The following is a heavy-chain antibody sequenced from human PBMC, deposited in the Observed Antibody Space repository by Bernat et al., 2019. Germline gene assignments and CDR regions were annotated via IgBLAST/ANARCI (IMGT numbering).Heavy chain of an antibody. J-gene: IGHJ4*02. CDR2: IIPIFGTP. CDR3: ERGSSDCSSSSWPYDY. V-gene: IGHV1-69*01. D-gene: IGHD2-2*01. CDR1: GGTFSRFA. Sequence: VQLVQSGAEVKKLGSSVKFSCKASGGTFSRFAINWVRQAPGQGLEWMGGIIPIFGTPNYAQKFQGTVTITADESTSTAYMALSGLRSEDTAVYYCERGSSDCSSSSWPYDYWGQLILVT.